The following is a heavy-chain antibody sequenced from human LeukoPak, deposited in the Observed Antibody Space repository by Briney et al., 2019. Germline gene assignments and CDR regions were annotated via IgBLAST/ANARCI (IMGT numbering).Heavy chain of an antibody. J-gene: IGHJ4*02. CDR3: ARDGDYGDRFDY. Sequence: GGSLRLSCAASGFTFSSYWMHWVRQAPGKGLVWVSRINSDGSSTSYADSVKGRFTISRDNAKSTLYLQMNSLRAEDTAVYYCARDGDYGDRFDYWGQGTLVTVSS. D-gene: IGHD4-17*01. V-gene: IGHV3-74*01. CDR2: INSDGSST. CDR1: GFTFSSYW.